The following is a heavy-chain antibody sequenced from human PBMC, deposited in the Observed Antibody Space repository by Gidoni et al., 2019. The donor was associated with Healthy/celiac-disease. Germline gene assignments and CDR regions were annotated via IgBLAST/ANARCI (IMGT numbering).Heavy chain of an antibody. Sequence: QVQLVQSGAEVKKPGSSVKVSCKASGGTFSSYAISWVRQAPGQGLEWMGGIIPIFGTANYAQKFQGRVTITADESTSTAYMELSSLRSEDTAVYYCARDLRCSSTSCYYWFDPWGQGTLVTVSS. J-gene: IGHJ5*02. V-gene: IGHV1-69*01. CDR1: GGTFSSYA. CDR3: ARDLRCSSTSCYYWFDP. CDR2: IIPIFGTA. D-gene: IGHD2-2*01.